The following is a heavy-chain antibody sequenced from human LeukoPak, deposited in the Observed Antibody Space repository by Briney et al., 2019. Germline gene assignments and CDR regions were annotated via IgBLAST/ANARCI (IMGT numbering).Heavy chain of an antibody. V-gene: IGHV1-69*05. CDR3: ATPSRGHAFDI. CDR1: GGTVSSFA. CDR2: FIPILRTP. D-gene: IGHD3-10*01. Sequence: ASVKVSCKTSGGTVSSFALSWMRQAPGQGPEWMGGFIPILRTPKDAQNFQGRVTITTDESTDTFYVELTGLRVEDTAVYYCATPSRGHAFDIWGQGTMVTVS. J-gene: IGHJ3*02.